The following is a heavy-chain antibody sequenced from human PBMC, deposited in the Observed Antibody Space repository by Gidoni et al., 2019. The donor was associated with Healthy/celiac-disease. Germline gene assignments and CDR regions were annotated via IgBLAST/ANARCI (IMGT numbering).Heavy chain of an antibody. V-gene: IGHV4-39*01. Sequence: QLQLQESGPGLVKPSETLSLTCTVSGGSISSSSYYWGWIRQPPGKGLVWIGSIYSSGSTYYNPSLKSRVTISVDTSKNQFSRKLSSVTAADTAVYYCARHGGPYYDILTGYYRTFDYWGQGTLVTVSS. D-gene: IGHD3-9*01. CDR3: ARHGGPYYDILTGYYRTFDY. J-gene: IGHJ4*02. CDR1: GGSISSSSYY. CDR2: IYSSGST.